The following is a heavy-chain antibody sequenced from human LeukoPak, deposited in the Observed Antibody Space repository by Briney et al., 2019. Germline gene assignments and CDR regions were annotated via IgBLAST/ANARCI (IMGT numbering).Heavy chain of an antibody. D-gene: IGHD6-6*01. Sequence: PSETLSLTCAVSGYSISSGYYWGWIRQPPGKGLEWIGSIYHSGSTYYNPSLKSRVTISGDTSKNQLSLKLSSVTAAATAVYYCARSQVGSSSDSEFDYWGQGALVTVS. CDR2: IYHSGST. CDR1: GYSISSGYY. V-gene: IGHV4-38-2*01. CDR3: ARSQVGSSSDSEFDY. J-gene: IGHJ4*02.